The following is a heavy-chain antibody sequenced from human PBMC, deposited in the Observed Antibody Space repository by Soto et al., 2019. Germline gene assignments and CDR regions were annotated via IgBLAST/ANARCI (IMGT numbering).Heavy chain of an antibody. V-gene: IGHV3-30*18. CDR1: GFTFSSYG. CDR2: ISYDGSNK. CDR3: AKGGHSSSWYYY. Sequence: GGSLRLSCAASGFTFSSYGMHWVRQAPGKGLEWVAVISYDGSNKYYADSVKGRFTISRDNSKNTLYLQMNSLRAEDTAVYYCAKGGHSSSWYYYWRQGTLVTVSS. D-gene: IGHD6-13*01. J-gene: IGHJ4*02.